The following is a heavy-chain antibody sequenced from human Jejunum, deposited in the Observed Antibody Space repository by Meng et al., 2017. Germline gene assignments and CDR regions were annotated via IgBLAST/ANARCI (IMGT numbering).Heavy chain of an antibody. J-gene: IGHJ4*02. CDR1: GGSVSSGFYY. V-gene: IGHV4-61*03. CDR2: ISDSGTT. D-gene: IGHD5-24*01. CDR3: ARDSETYPTYFDY. Sequence: LQGSGPGLVRPSETLSLTCTVSGGSVSSGFYYWSWIRQPPGKGLEWIGYISDSGTTNYNPSLKSRVTMSVDTSKNHFSLKLTSVTAADTAVYFCARDSETYPTYFDYWGQGTLVTVSS.